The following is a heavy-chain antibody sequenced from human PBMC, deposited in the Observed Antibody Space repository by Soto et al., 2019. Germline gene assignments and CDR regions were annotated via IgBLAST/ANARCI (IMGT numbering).Heavy chain of an antibody. CDR2: MYYSGST. CDR3: AFGSTSIXWWSPIDY. J-gene: IGHJ4*02. Sequence: QVQLQESGPGLVKPSQTLSLTCTVSGGSISXXXXXWXXXXXXXXXGXXWIGYMYYSGSTYYNPSLKSRVTIXXDTSXNXXSLXLXSXXXXXXXXXXCAFGSTSIXWWSPIDYWGQGTLVTVSS. V-gene: IGHV4-30-4*01. CDR1: GGSISXXXXX. D-gene: IGHD2-21*01.